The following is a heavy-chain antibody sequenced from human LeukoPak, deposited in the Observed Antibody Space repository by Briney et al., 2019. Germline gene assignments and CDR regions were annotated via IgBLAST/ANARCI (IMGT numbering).Heavy chain of an antibody. Sequence: GSLRLSCAASGFTFSSYEMNWVRQAPGKGLEWISYISSGGGTIYYADSVKGRFTISRDNANSSLYLQMNSLRAEDTAVYYCAGSIVKWLRAQGFDPWGQGTLVTVSS. CDR1: GFTFSSYE. J-gene: IGHJ5*02. CDR2: ISSGGGTI. CDR3: AGSIVKWLRAQGFDP. D-gene: IGHD5-12*01. V-gene: IGHV3-48*03.